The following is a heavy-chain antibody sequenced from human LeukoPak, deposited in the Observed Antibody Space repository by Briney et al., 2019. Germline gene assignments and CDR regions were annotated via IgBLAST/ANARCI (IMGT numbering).Heavy chain of an antibody. Sequence: GASVKVSCKASGYTFTCSAINWVRQANGQGLEWMGWMDPNSGNTGYVQKFQGRVTMTRNTSISTAYMDLSSLRSADTAVYYCARDSSSWYEFDLLSWFDPGGQGTLVIVSS. CDR1: GYTFTCSA. CDR2: MDPNSGNT. CDR3: ARDSSSWYEFDLLSWFDP. V-gene: IGHV1-8*01. D-gene: IGHD6-13*01. J-gene: IGHJ5*02.